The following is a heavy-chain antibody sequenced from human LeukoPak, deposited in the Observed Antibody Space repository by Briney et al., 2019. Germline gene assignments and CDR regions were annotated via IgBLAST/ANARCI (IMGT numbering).Heavy chain of an antibody. CDR3: AKDGASDYLGYYFDY. CDR2: ISGSGGST. Sequence: LSGGSLRLSCAASGFTFSSYAMSWVRQAPGKGLEWVSAISGSGGSTYYADSVKGRFTISRDNSKNTLYLQMNSLRAEDTAVYYCAKDGASDYLGYYFDYWGQGTLVTVSS. J-gene: IGHJ4*02. CDR1: GFTFSSYA. V-gene: IGHV3-23*01. D-gene: IGHD4-17*01.